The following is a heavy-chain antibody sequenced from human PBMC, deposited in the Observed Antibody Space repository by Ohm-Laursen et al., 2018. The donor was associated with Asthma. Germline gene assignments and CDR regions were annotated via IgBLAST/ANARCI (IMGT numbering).Heavy chain of an antibody. J-gene: IGHJ4*02. CDR3: ARDGRLRGSFDY. Sequence: SQTLSLTCTVSGGPISSGGYYWSWIRQHPGKGLEWIGYIYYSGSTYYNPSLKSRVTISVDTSKNQFSLKLSSVTAADTALYYCARDGRLRGSFDYWGQGTLVTVSS. CDR2: IYYSGST. CDR1: GGPISSGGYY. V-gene: IGHV4-31*02. D-gene: IGHD3-10*01.